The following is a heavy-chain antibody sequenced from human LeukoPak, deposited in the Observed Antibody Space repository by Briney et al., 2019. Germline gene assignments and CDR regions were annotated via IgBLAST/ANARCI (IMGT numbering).Heavy chain of an antibody. Sequence: GGSLRLSCAVSGFTFSSYWMSWVRQAPGKGLEWVASIKQDGSDKYYVDSVKGRFTISRDNAKNSLYLQMNSLRAEDTALYYCAKEILNYFFYYGMDVWGQGTTVTVSS. CDR2: IKQDGSDK. J-gene: IGHJ6*02. V-gene: IGHV3-7*03. CDR3: AKEILNYFFYYGMDV. CDR1: GFTFSSYW.